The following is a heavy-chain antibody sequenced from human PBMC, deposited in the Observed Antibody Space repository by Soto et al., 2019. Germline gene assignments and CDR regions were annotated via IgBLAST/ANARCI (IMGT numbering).Heavy chain of an antibody. J-gene: IGHJ4*02. CDR3: AREGSYSAYNFAHGIQLWSFDF. Sequence: SAPLSLTGTCCGGSINTFYWCWVRQPAGKGLEWIGRIFSSGSTSFNPSLESRVAMSVDTSKNHFSLNLSSVTAADMAVYYCAREGSYSAYNFAHGIQLWSFDFWGQGALVTVSS. CDR1: GGSINTFY. CDR2: IFSSGST. V-gene: IGHV4-4*07. D-gene: IGHD5-12*01.